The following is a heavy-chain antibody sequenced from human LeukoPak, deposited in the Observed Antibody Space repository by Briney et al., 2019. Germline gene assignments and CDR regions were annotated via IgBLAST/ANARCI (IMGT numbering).Heavy chain of an antibody. J-gene: IGHJ4*02. CDR2: IIPIFGTA. D-gene: IGHD5-18*01. CDR1: GYTFTSYG. CDR3: ARDQGYRYGYGDFDY. V-gene: IGHV1-69*13. Sequence: GASVKVSCKASGYTFTSYGISWVRQAPGQGLEWMGGIIPIFGTANYAQKFQGRVTITADESTSTAYKELSSLRSEDKAVYYCARDQGYRYGYGDFDYWGQGTLVTVSS.